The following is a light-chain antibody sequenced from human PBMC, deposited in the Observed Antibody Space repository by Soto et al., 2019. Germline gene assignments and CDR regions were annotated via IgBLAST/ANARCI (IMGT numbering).Light chain of an antibody. CDR2: DVS. CDR1: SSDVGGSNY. V-gene: IGLV2-14*03. J-gene: IGLJ2*01. Sequence: QSALTQPASVSGSPGQSITISCSGTSSDVGGSNYVSWYQQHPGEAPKLIIYDVSYRPSVVSNRFSGSKSGNTASLTISGLQAEYEAHYFCSSYTSSAPGVLFGGGTQLTVL. CDR3: SSYTSSAPGVL.